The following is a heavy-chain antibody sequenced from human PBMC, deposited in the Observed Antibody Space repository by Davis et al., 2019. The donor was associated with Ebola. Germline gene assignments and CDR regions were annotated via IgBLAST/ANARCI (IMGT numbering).Heavy chain of an antibody. D-gene: IGHD1/OR15-1a*01. CDR3: TGSTGTRDY. CDR2: IYYSGST. Sequence: MPSETLSLTCTVSGGSISSYYWSWIRQPPGKGLEWIGYIYYSGSTNYNPSLKSRVTISVDTSKNQFSLKLSSVTAADTAVYYCTGSTGTRDYWGQGTLVTVSS. J-gene: IGHJ4*02. V-gene: IGHV4-59*08. CDR1: GGSISSYY.